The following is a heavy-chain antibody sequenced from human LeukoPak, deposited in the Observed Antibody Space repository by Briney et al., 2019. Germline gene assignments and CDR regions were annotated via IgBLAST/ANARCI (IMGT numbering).Heavy chain of an antibody. Sequence: SETLSLTCTVSGGSVSTGSYCWSWIRQPPGRGREWIGYICYSGSTNYNPSLKSPVTISVDTSKNQFSLRLSSVAAADTAVYYCAREALSSGYPYYFDYWGQGILVTVSS. D-gene: IGHD3-22*01. J-gene: IGHJ4*02. CDR3: AREALSSGYPYYFDY. CDR2: ICYSGST. CDR1: GGSVSTGSYC. V-gene: IGHV4-61*01.